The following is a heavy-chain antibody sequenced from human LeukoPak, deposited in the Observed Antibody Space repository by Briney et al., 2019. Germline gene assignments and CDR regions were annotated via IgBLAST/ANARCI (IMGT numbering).Heavy chain of an antibody. CDR3: ACRDWAADAFDI. V-gene: IGHV1-8*01. J-gene: IGHJ3*02. Sequence: ASVKVSCKASGYTFTSYDINWVRQATGQGLEWMGWMNPNSGNTGYAQKFQGRVTMTRNTSISTAYMELSSLRSEDTAVYYCACRDWAADAFDIWGQGTMVTVSS. CDR2: MNPNSGNT. D-gene: IGHD3-9*01. CDR1: GYTFTSYD.